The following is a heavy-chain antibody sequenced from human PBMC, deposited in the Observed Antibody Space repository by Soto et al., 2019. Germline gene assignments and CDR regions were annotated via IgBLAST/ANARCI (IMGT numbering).Heavy chain of an antibody. D-gene: IGHD4-4*01. CDR3: ARGPTKTEMEYTCNYPYYYYGVDV. CDR1: GYTFNSNG. J-gene: IGHJ6*04. Sequence: EASVKVSCKASGYTFNSNGVSWVRQAPGQGLEWMGWISTYTGNTSYAQKLQGRVTMTTDTSTSTAYMELRSLRSDDTAIYYCARGPTKTEMEYTCNYPYYYYGVDVWGEATTVTVSS. CDR2: ISTYTGNT. V-gene: IGHV1-18*01.